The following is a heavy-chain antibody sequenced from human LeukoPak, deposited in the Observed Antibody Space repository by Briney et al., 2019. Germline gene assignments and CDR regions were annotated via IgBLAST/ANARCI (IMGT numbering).Heavy chain of an antibody. D-gene: IGHD3-22*01. CDR2: IYYSGST. J-gene: IGHJ4*02. CDR3: ASSLAYYYDSSAQTEYFDY. Sequence: PSETLSLTCTVSGGSISSGGYYWSWIRQHPGKGLEWIGYIYYSGSTYYNPSLKSRVTISVDTSKNQFSLKLSSVTAADTAVYYCASSLAYYYDSSAQTEYFDYWGQGTLVTVSS. V-gene: IGHV4-31*03. CDR1: GGSISSGGYY.